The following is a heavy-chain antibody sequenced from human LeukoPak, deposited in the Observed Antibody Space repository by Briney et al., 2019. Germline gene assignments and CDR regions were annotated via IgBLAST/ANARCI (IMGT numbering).Heavy chain of an antibody. Sequence: SETLSLTCTVSGGSISSHYWIWIRQPPGKGLEWMGYIYYSGSTNYNPSLKSRVTISVDTSKNQFSLKLSSVTAADTAVYYCARAPYSSSWAYYYYYMDVWGKGTTVTVSS. CDR1: GGSISSHY. D-gene: IGHD6-13*01. CDR3: ARAPYSSSWAYYYYYMDV. V-gene: IGHV4-59*11. CDR2: IYYSGST. J-gene: IGHJ6*03.